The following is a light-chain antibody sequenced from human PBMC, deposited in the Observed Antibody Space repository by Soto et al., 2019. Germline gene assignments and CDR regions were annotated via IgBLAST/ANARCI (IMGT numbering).Light chain of an antibody. CDR1: QSVLYSSNNKNY. Sequence: DIVMTESPDSLAVCLGERATINCKSSQSVLYSSNNKNYLAWYQQKPGQPPKLLIYWAPTRESGVPDRFSGSGSGTDFTLTISSLQAEDVAVYYCQQYYSTPTFGQGTKV. CDR3: QQYYSTPT. V-gene: IGKV4-1*01. J-gene: IGKJ1*01. CDR2: WAP.